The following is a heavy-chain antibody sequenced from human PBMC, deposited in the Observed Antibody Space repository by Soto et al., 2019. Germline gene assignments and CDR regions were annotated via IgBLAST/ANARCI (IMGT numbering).Heavy chain of an antibody. CDR3: SIDDFYGSGIYVY. V-gene: IGHV1-8*01. CDR1: GYTFPSYN. Sequence: QVQLLQSGAEVKKPGASVKVSCKAPGYTFPSYNINWVRQATGQGPERMGWMNPNSGNTGYAQKFQGRVTMTRDSSISTVYRELSSLRSDDTAVYYCSIDDFYGSGIYVYWGQGTLVAVS. J-gene: IGHJ4*02. D-gene: IGHD3-10*01. CDR2: MNPNSGNT.